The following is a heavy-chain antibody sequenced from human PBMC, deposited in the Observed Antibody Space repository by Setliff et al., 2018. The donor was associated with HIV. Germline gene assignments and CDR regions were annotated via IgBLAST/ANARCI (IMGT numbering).Heavy chain of an antibody. CDR3: ARDRVEAERGAFDI. D-gene: IGHD1-26*01. CDR1: GFTFSSYS. CDR2: ISHDGNNK. J-gene: IGHJ3*02. Sequence: GGSLRLSCEASGFTFSSYSFHWVRQAPGNGLEWVTLISHDGNNKFYAHSVKGRFTISRDNSKDTLSLQMTILASEDTAMYDCARDRVEAERGAFDIWGQGTMVTVSS. V-gene: IGHV3-30*01.